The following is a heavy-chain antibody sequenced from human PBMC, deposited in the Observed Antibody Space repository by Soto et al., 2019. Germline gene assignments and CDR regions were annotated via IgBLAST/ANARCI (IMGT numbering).Heavy chain of an antibody. Sequence: QVQLVQSGAEVKKPGSSVKVSCKASGGTFSDYAISWVRQAPGHGLEWMGGLIPVFGSTHYAQSFQGRLTITANPSSTPAYMELSSLRSDDTAVYYCARSIGSSSFYFDFWGPGTQVTVSS. J-gene: IGHJ4*02. CDR2: LIPVFGST. D-gene: IGHD6-6*01. CDR1: GGTFSDYA. CDR3: ARSIGSSSFYFDF. V-gene: IGHV1-69*01.